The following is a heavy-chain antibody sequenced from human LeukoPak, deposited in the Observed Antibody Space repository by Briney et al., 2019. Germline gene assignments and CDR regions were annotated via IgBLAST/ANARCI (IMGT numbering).Heavy chain of an antibody. V-gene: IGHV4-4*07. Sequence: KTSETLSLTCTVSGGSISSYYWSWIRQPAGKGLEWIGRIYTSGSTNYNPSLKSRVAMSVDTSKNQFSLKLSSVTAADTAVYYCARVKDYDSSGYYLGFDYWGQGTLVTVSS. CDR3: ARVKDYDSSGYYLGFDY. J-gene: IGHJ4*02. CDR1: GGSISSYY. CDR2: IYTSGST. D-gene: IGHD3-22*01.